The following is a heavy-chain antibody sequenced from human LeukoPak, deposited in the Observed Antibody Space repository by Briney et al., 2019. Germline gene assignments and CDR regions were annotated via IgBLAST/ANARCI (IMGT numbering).Heavy chain of an antibody. CDR1: GGSISSYY. Sequence: KPSETLSLTCTVSGGSISSYYWSWIRQPPGKGLEWIGYIYYSGSTNYNPSLKSRVTISVDTSKNQFSLKLSSVTAANTAVYYCARDQLWFGYWGQGTLVTVSS. D-gene: IGHD5-18*01. J-gene: IGHJ4*02. CDR2: IYYSGST. V-gene: IGHV4-59*01. CDR3: ARDQLWFGY.